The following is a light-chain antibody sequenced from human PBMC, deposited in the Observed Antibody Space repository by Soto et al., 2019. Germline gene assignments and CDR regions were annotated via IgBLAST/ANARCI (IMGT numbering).Light chain of an antibody. CDR3: SSYTISSTFV. V-gene: IGLV2-14*03. CDR2: DVT. J-gene: IGLJ1*01. CDR1: SSDIGAYKY. Sequence: QSVLTQPASVSGSPGQWITISCTGTSSDIGAYKYVSWYQQHPGRAPKLMIFDVTNRPSGVSNRFSGSKSGNTASLTISGLQADDEADYYCSSYTISSTFVFGTGTKVTVL.